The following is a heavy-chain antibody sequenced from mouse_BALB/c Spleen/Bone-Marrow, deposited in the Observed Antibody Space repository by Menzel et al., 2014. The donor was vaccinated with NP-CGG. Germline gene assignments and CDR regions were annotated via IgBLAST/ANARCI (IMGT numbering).Heavy chain of an antibody. Sequence: EVKLVESGADLVKPGASVKLSCTASGFNIKDTYINWVRQRPEQGLEWIGRIDPANGNNKYDPKFQGKATITADTSSNTASLQLSSLTSEDTVVYYCARDRGWYLDVWGAGTTVTVSS. CDR2: IDPANGNN. CDR3: ARDRGWYLDV. CDR1: GFNIKDTY. J-gene: IGHJ1*01. D-gene: IGHD2-14*01. V-gene: IGHV14-3*02.